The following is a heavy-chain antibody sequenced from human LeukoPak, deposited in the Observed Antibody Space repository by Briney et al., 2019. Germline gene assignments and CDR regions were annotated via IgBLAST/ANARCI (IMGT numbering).Heavy chain of an antibody. Sequence: PGGSLRLSCTASGFTFSYRWMHWVRQVPGKGLVWISRIDGGGSSTSYADSVKGRFSISRDNSKSTLYLQMSSLRAEDTAVYYCARGPGSSGGAYVGDYWGHGTLVTVSS. D-gene: IGHD3-22*01. CDR3: ARGPGSSGGAYVGDY. J-gene: IGHJ4*01. CDR2: IDGGGSST. V-gene: IGHV3-74*01. CDR1: GFTFSYRW.